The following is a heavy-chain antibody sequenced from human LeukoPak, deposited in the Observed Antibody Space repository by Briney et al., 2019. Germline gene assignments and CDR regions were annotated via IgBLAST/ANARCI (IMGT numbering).Heavy chain of an antibody. Sequence: GGSLRLSCAASGFSFDDYGMSWVRQAPGKGLEWVSGINWNGGSTGYADSVKGRFTISRDNAKNTLYLQMNSLRAEDTAVYYCAKDLGSSWFDYWGQGTLVTVSS. D-gene: IGHD6-13*01. CDR1: GFSFDDYG. V-gene: IGHV3-20*04. CDR3: AKDLGSSWFDY. CDR2: INWNGGST. J-gene: IGHJ4*02.